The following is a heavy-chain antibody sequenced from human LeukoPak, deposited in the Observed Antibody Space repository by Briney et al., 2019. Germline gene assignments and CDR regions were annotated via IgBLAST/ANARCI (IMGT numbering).Heavy chain of an antibody. CDR1: GYTFTGYY. CDR2: INPNSGGT. D-gene: IGHD6-13*01. V-gene: IGHV1-2*02. CDR3: ARGDSSSWYGDGMDV. J-gene: IGHJ6*02. Sequence: ASVKVSCKASGYTFTGYYMHWVRQAPGQGLEWMGWINPNSGGTNYAQKFQGRVTMTRDTSISTAYMELSRLRSDDTAVYYCARGDSSSWYGDGMDVWGQGTTVTVSS.